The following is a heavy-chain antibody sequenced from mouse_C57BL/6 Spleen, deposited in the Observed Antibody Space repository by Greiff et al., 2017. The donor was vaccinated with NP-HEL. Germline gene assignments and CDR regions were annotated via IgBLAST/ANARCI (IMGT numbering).Heavy chain of an antibody. CDR3: ARPYWDPYWYFDV. V-gene: IGHV5-12*01. CDR1: GFTFSDYY. J-gene: IGHJ1*03. CDR2: ISNGGGST. D-gene: IGHD4-1*01. Sequence: EVQRVESGGGLVQPGGSLKLSCAASGFTFSDYYMYWVRQTPEKRLEWVAYISNGGGSTYYPDTVKGRFTISRDNAKNTLYLQMSRLKSEDTAMYYCARPYWDPYWYFDVWGTGTTVTVSS.